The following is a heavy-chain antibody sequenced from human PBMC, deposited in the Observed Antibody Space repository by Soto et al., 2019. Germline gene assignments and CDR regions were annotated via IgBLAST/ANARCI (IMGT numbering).Heavy chain of an antibody. V-gene: IGHV1-69*13. CDR3: AIFLYYGSGRYYFTWLDP. J-gene: IGHJ5*02. CDR1: GDTVCSYA. CDR2: ISPIFGTA. D-gene: IGHD3-10*01. Sequence: ASAKISCTASGDTVCSYAISWARKTHGQGLEWMGGISPIFGTANYAQKFQGRVTITADESTSTAYMELSSLRSEDTAVYYCAIFLYYGSGRYYFTWLDPWGRGTLVTVSS.